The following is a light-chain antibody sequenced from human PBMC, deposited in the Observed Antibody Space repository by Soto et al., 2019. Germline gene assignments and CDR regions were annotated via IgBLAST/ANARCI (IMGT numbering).Light chain of an antibody. CDR2: GAS. CDR3: QQYNIWPPWT. V-gene: IGKV3-15*01. J-gene: IGKJ1*01. Sequence: EIVMTQSPATLSVSPGERATLSCRASQSVSSNLAWYQKKPGQAPRLLIYGASTRATGIPARFSGSGSATDFPLTITSLQSGDFAVYYCQQYNIWPPWTFGQGTKVEIK. CDR1: QSVSSN.